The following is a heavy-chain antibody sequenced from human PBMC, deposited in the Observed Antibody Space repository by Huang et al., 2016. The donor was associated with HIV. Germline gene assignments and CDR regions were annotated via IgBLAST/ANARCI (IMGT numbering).Heavy chain of an antibody. CDR3: ARDAFYYDSSGHDF. V-gene: IGHV3-20*03. Sequence: GYADSVKGRFTISRDNVKYYLYLQMNSLRAEDTALYYCARDAFYYDSSGHDFWGQGTLVTVSS. D-gene: IGHD3-22*01. J-gene: IGHJ4*02.